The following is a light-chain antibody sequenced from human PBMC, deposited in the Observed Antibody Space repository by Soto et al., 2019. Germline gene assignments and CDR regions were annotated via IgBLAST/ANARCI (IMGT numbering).Light chain of an antibody. V-gene: IGKV1-5*01. CDR1: QSVGTW. CDR2: DPS. J-gene: IGKJ4*01. CDR3: QQFYFYPLT. Sequence: DIQMTQSPSTLSASVGDRVTITCRASQSVGTWLAWYQAKPGKAPKLLIYDPSNLESGVPSRFRGRGSGTEFTLTISNLQPDDFGTYYCQQFYFYPLTFGWGTKVEIK.